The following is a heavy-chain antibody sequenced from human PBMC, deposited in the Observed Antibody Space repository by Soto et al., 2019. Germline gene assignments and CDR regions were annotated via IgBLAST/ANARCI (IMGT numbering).Heavy chain of an antibody. CDR3: AKLPLVLDLGFDY. CDR1: GFTFSNYV. D-gene: IGHD1-1*01. Sequence: SXXLSGAASGFTFSNYVMSWVRQAPGKGLEWVSSMSXSGDNXYYADYVKGRXXISRDNSXXRLFMQMNSLRAEETAVYYCAKLPLVLDLGFDYWGQGTLVTV. CDR2: MSXSGDNX. J-gene: IGHJ4*02. V-gene: IGHV3-23*01.